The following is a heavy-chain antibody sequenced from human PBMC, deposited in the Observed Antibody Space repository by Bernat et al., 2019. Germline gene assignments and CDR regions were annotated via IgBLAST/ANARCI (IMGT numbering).Heavy chain of an antibody. CDR3: AKSYSGDYQHQYYGMDV. J-gene: IGHJ6*02. D-gene: IGHD4-17*01. V-gene: IGHV3-30*18. CDR1: GFTFSSYG. CDR2: ISYDGSNK. Sequence: QVQLVESGGGVVQPGRSLRLSCAASGFTFSSYGMHWVHQAPGKGLEWVAVISYDGSNKYYADSVKGRFTISRDNSKNTLYLQMNSLRAEDTAVYYCAKSYSGDYQHQYYGMDVWGQGTTVTVSS.